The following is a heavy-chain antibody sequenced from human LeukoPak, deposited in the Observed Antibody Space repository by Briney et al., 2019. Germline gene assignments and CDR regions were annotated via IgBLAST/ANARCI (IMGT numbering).Heavy chain of an antibody. Sequence: PSETLSLTCTVSGGSVSSYFWSWIRQPPGKGLEWIGYIYHTGNTNYNPSLKSRATISVDTSKNQFSLKVTSVTAADTAVYYCAREASGSGTFYFDSWGQETLVTVSS. J-gene: IGHJ4*02. CDR1: GGSVSSYF. V-gene: IGHV4-59*02. CDR3: AREASGSGTFYFDS. CDR2: IYHTGNT.